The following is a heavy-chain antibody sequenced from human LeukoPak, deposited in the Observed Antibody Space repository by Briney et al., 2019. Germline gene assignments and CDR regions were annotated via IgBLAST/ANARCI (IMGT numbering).Heavy chain of an antibody. Sequence: SETLSLTCAVSGVSVGSGGYSWSWIRQPPGKGLEWIGYIYHSGSSYYNPSLKSRVTIPMDRSKNQISLRLTSVTAADTAVYSCASQYGGGDCYPSPLPDWGQAPGSLSPQ. CDR3: ASQYGGGDCYPSPLPD. CDR1: GVSVGSGGYS. J-gene: IGHJ1*01. CDR2: IYHSGSS. D-gene: IGHD2-21*02. V-gene: IGHV4-30-2*01.